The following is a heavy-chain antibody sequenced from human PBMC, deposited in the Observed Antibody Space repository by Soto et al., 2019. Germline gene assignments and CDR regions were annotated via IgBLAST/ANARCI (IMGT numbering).Heavy chain of an antibody. Sequence: QVQLVESGGGVVQPGRSLRLSCAASGFTFSSYAMHWVRQAPAKGLEWVAVISYDGSNKYYADSVKGRFTISRDNSKNTLYLQMTSLRAEDTAVYYCVRGFSGEYFDSSGSVFFDYWGQGTLVTVSS. D-gene: IGHD3-22*01. V-gene: IGHV3-30-3*01. CDR1: GFTFSSYA. CDR2: ISYDGSNK. J-gene: IGHJ4*02. CDR3: VRGFSGEYFDSSGSVFFDY.